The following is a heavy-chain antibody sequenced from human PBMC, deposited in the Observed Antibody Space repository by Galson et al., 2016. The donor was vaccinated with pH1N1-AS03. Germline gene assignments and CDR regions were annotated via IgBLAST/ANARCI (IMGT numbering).Heavy chain of an antibody. J-gene: IGHJ6*02. D-gene: IGHD5-24*01. CDR3: EKVGGEGYNWYFYGMDV. Sequence: SVKVSCKASGYTFAHYYIHWVRQAPGQGLEWMGWINPQLGGTNYAPKFKGRVTVTMVTSMSTVYMELSGLRLDDTAVYYCEKVGGEGYNWYFYGMDVWGQGTTVTVSS. CDR1: GYTFAHYY. CDR2: INPQLGGT. V-gene: IGHV1-2*02.